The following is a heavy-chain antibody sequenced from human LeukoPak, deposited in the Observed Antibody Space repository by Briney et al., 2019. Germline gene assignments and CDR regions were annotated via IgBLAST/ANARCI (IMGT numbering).Heavy chain of an antibody. J-gene: IGHJ4*02. Sequence: PSETLSLTCAVYGGSFSGYYWSWIRQPPGKGLEWIGEINHSGSTNYNPSLKSRVTISVDTSKNQFSLKLSSVTAADTAVYYCARVGGTYYYDSSGPRGDYWGQGTLVTVSS. CDR1: GGSFSGYY. V-gene: IGHV4-34*01. CDR2: INHSGST. D-gene: IGHD3-22*01. CDR3: ARVGGTYYYDSSGPRGDY.